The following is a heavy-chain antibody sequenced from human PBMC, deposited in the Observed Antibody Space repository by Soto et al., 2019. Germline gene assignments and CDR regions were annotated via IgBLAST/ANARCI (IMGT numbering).Heavy chain of an antibody. CDR2: SRNKVNSYTT. J-gene: IGHJ4*02. Sequence: EVQLVQSGGGLVQPGGSLRLSCAGSGFTFSDHYMDWVRQAPGKGLEWVGRSRNKVNSYTTEYAASVKGRFTISRDDSETPLYLQINSLQTEASAVYFCARDVYNCNDGHDYWCPGPLVSVSS. V-gene: IGHV3-72*01. CDR3: ARDVYNCNDGHDY. D-gene: IGHD1-20*01. CDR1: GFTFSDHY.